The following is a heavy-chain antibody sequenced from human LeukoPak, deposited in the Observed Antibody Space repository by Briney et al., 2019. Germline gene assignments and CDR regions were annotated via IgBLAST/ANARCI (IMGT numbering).Heavy chain of an antibody. CDR1: GFTFSNYG. Sequence: PGGSLRLSCAASGFTFSNYGMSWVRHPPGKGLEWVANIKQDGTEKYYVDSVKGRFTISRDNAKNSLYLQMNSLRVEDTATYYCAKVAHYYYGSESYYFFEHWGQGTPVTASS. D-gene: IGHD3-10*01. J-gene: IGHJ4*02. CDR2: IKQDGTEK. CDR3: AKVAHYYYGSESYYFFEH. V-gene: IGHV3-7*01.